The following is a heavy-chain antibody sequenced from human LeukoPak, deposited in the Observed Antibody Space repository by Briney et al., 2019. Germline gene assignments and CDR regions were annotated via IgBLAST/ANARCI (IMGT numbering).Heavy chain of an antibody. CDR1: GFTFGDYA. Sequence: GGSLRLSCTASGFTFGDYAMSWFRQAPGKGLEWVGFIRSKAYGGTTEYAASVKGRFTISRDDSKSIAYLQMNSLKTEDTAVYYCTRDKYYGSGSYYYDHWGQGTLVTVSS. D-gene: IGHD3-10*01. J-gene: IGHJ4*02. CDR2: IRSKAYGGTT. CDR3: TRDKYYGSGSYYYDH. V-gene: IGHV3-49*03.